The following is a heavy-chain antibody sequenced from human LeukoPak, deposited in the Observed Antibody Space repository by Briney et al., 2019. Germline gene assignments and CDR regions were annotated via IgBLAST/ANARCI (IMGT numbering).Heavy chain of an antibody. CDR1: GLIFSDAW. Sequence: GGSLRLSCAASGLIFSDAWMSWVRQAPGKGLEWVGRIKSKAGGETRDYGARVKGRFTISRDDSENTVFLQLNTLKIEDTAVYYCAWSGLNYFATWGQGTLVTVSS. V-gene: IGHV3-15*01. CDR2: IKSKAGGETR. J-gene: IGHJ5*02. D-gene: IGHD3-3*01. CDR3: AWSGLNYFAT.